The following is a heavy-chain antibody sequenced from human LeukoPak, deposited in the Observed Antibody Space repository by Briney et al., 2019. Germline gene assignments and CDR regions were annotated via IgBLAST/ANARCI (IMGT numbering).Heavy chain of an antibody. D-gene: IGHD3-22*01. V-gene: IGHV3-21*01. J-gene: IGHJ4*02. Sequence: PGGSLRLSCAASGFTFSSYGMHWVRQAPGKGLEWVSSIISSSRYIYYADSVKGRFTISRDNAKNSLFLQMNSLRAEDTAVYYCARLPAYYYESSGYSEHDYWGQGTLVTVSS. CDR2: IISSSRYI. CDR1: GFTFSSYG. CDR3: ARLPAYYYESSGYSEHDY.